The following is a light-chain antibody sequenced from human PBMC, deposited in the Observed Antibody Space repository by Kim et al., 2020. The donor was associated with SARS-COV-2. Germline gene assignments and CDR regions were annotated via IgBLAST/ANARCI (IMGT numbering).Light chain of an antibody. CDR3: KQDGSAPRT. CDR1: RTVTNNY. J-gene: IGKJ4*01. V-gene: IGKV3-20*01. Sequence: ETVLTQSPGTRALAPGERATLSCRTSRTVTNNYLAWYQQRPGQAPRLLIYAASKRATGIRNRVSGGASGTDFTLTISRLEPEDFAVYHCKQDGSAPRTCGGATKVDIK. CDR2: AAS.